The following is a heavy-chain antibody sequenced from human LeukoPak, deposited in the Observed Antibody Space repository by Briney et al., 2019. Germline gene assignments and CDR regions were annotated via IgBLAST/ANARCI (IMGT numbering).Heavy chain of an antibody. CDR1: GGSISSYY. D-gene: IGHD3-10*01. CDR2: IYTSGST. CDR3: ARRSITMVRGWFDP. Sequence: SETLSLTCTVSGGSISSYYWSWIRQPAGKGLEWIGRIYTSGSTNYNPSLKSRVTMSVDTSKNQFSLKLSSVTAADTAVYYCARRSITMVRGWFDPWGQGTLVTVSS. J-gene: IGHJ5*02. V-gene: IGHV4-4*07.